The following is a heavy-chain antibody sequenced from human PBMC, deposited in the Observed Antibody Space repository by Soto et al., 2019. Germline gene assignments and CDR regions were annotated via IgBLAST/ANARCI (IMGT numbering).Heavy chain of an antibody. Sequence: ASVKVSCKASGYTFTNYYIHWVRQAPGQGLEWMGIINPSSGGTKYAQNFQVRVTMTRDTSSNSSYMELSSLTSDDTAVYFCARAQFGGSFYPFDCWGPGTLVTVSS. J-gene: IGHJ4*02. CDR1: GYTFTNYY. V-gene: IGHV1-46*01. CDR3: ARAQFGGSFYPFDC. CDR2: INPSSGGT. D-gene: IGHD1-26*01.